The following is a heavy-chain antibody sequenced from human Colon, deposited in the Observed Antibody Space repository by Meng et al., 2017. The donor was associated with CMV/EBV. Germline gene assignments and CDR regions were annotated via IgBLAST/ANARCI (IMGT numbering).Heavy chain of an antibody. Sequence: SGFSFSSYAMTWVRQAPGKGLEWVAVMSDRGTTKYYADSVKGRFTISRDNSKNTVYLEMNYLRAEDTAQYYCVKDQLGGIAAGGAPGFWGQGTLVTVSS. J-gene: IGHJ4*02. D-gene: IGHD6-13*01. CDR1: GFSFSSYA. V-gene: IGHV3-23*01. CDR2: MSDRGTTK. CDR3: VKDQLGGIAAGGAPGF.